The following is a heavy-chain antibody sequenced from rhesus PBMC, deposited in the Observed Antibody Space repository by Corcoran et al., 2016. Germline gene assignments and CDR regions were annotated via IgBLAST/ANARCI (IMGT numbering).Heavy chain of an antibody. CDR3: ARRLNSGSYYYVRYFDY. CDR2: IYGTGGST. V-gene: IGHV4-160*01. J-gene: IGHJ4*01. Sequence: QLQLQESGPGLVKPSETLSLTCAVSGGSLSGYYWSWIRQSPGKGLEWIGRIYGTGGSTDYSPPLKRRVTISTDTSKNQCSLRLSSVTAADTAVYYCARRLNSGSYYYVRYFDYWGQGVLVTVSS. D-gene: IGHD3-16*01. CDR1: GGSLSGYY.